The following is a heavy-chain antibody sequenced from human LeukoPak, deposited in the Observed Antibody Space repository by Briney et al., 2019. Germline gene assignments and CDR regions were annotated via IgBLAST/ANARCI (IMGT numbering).Heavy chain of an antibody. CDR3: ARNSLSAYVWVGDNPGIGAFDI. CDR1: GGSFSGYY. Sequence: SETLSLTCAVYGGSFSGYYWSWIRQPPGKGLEWGGEMDRSGSTDYNPSLKSRVTISVDTSKHHFSLKLSSVNAADTAVYYCARNSLSAYVWVGDNPGIGAFDIWGQGTMVTVSS. CDR2: MDRSGST. D-gene: IGHD3-10*01. V-gene: IGHV4-34*01. J-gene: IGHJ3*02.